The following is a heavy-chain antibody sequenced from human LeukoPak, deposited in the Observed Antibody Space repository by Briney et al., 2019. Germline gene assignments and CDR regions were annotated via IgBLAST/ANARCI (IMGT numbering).Heavy chain of an antibody. Sequence: PGGSLRLSCAASGFTFNTYWMHWVRQAPGKGLVWVLRINSDGSTIAYADSVKGRFTISRDNSKNTLYLQMNRLRAEDTAVYYCAQSGGGRYKAFSGWYHGDYWRRRTLLTVCS. J-gene: IGHJ4*02. CDR1: GFTFNTYW. V-gene: IGHV3-74*01. CDR2: INSDGSTI. CDR3: AQSGGGRYKAFSGWYHGDY. D-gene: IGHD6-19*01.